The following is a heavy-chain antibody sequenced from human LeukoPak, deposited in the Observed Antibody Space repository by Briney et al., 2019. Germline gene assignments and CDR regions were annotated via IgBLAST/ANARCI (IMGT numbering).Heavy chain of an antibody. CDR2: IYPGDSDT. V-gene: IGHV5-51*01. D-gene: IGHD3-22*01. Sequence: GESLKISCKGSGYSFTSCWIGWVRQMPGKGLEWMGIIYPGDSDTRYSPSFQGQVTISADKSISTAYLQWSSLKASDTAMYYCARSYYYDSSGYSSRPFDYWGQGTLVTVSS. CDR3: ARSYYYDSSGYSSRPFDY. J-gene: IGHJ4*02. CDR1: GYSFTSCW.